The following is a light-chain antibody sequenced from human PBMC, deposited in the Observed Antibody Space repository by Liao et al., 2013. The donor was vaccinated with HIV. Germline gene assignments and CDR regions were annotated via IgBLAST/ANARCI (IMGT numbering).Light chain of an antibody. CDR2: YDS. CDR3: QVWDSSSDHVV. V-gene: IGLV3-21*01. J-gene: IGLJ2*01. CDR1: NIGSKT. Sequence: SYELTQPPSVSVAPGATARITCGENNIGSKTVNWYQLKPGQAPVLVIYYDSSRPSEIPERFSGSNSGNTATLTISRVEAGDEADYYCQVWDSSSDHVVFGGGTKLTVL.